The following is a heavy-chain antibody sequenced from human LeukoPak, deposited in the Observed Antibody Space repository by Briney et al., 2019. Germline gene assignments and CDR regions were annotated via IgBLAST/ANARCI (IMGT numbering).Heavy chain of an antibody. Sequence: GGSLRLSCAASGFTFSNYAMTWVRQAPGKGLEWVSVISGSGVNTDYADSVKGRFTISRDKSKNTLYLQMNSLRAEDTAVYYCAKGLYYFDYWGQGTLVTVSS. J-gene: IGHJ4*02. V-gene: IGHV3-23*01. D-gene: IGHD3-16*01. CDR3: AKGLYYFDY. CDR2: ISGSGVNT. CDR1: GFTFSNYA.